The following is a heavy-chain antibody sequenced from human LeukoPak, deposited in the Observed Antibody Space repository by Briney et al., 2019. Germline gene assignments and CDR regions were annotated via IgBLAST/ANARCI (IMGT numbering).Heavy chain of an antibody. V-gene: IGHV3-48*04. CDR2: ISSSSSTI. J-gene: IGHJ6*03. D-gene: IGHD3-10*01. Sequence: PGGSLRLSCAASGFTFSSYGMNWVRQAPGKGLEWVSYISSSSSTIYYADSVKGRFTISRDNAKNSLYLQMNSLRAEDTAVYYCARENTALLWFGELIAFSGSYYMDVWGKGTTVTISS. CDR1: GFTFSSYG. CDR3: ARENTALLWFGELIAFSGSYYMDV.